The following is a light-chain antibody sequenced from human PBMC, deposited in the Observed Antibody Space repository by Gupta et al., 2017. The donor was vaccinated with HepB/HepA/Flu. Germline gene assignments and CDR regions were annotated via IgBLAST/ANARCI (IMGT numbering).Light chain of an antibody. Sequence: SYELTQPPSVSVSPGQTARITCSGDALPKQYAYWYQQKPGQAPGLVIYKDSERPSGIPERFSGSRSGTTVTLTITGVQAEDEADYYCQSADSSGTCVFGGGTSLTVL. CDR3: QSADSSGTCV. CDR2: KDS. CDR1: ALPKQY. J-gene: IGLJ2*01. V-gene: IGLV3-25*03.